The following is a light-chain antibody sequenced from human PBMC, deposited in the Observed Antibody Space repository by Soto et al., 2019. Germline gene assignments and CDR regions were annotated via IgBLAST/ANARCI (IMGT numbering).Light chain of an antibody. CDR1: QSVSSY. J-gene: IGKJ1*01. Sequence: EIVLTQSPATLSLSPGERATHSCRASQSVSSYLAWYQQKPGQAPRLLIYDASERASGIPARFSGSGSGTDFTLTISSLEPEDFAVYYCQQRTSWPPWTFGQGTKVDIK. CDR2: DAS. CDR3: QQRTSWPPWT. V-gene: IGKV3-11*01.